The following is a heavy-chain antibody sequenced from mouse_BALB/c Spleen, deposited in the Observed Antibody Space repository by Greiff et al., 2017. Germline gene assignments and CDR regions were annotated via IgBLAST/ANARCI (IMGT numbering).Heavy chain of an antibody. Sequence: EVQLVESGPGLVKPSQSLSLTCTVTGYSITSDYAWNWIRQFPGNILEWMGYISYSGSTSYNPSLKSRISSTRDTSKNQFFLQLNSVTTEDTATYHWAKRRGGGGSAWFAYWGQGTLVTVSA. J-gene: IGHJ3*01. CDR2: ISYSGST. CDR3: AKRRGGGGSAWFAY. V-gene: IGHV3-2*02. CDR1: GYSITSDYA.